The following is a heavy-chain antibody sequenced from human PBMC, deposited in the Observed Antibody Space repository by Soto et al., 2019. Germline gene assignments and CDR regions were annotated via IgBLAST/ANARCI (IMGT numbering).Heavy chain of an antibody. D-gene: IGHD4-4*01. J-gene: IGHJ3*02. V-gene: IGHV5-10-1*01. CDR2: IDPSDSYT. CDR1: GYSFTNYW. CDR3: ARDKDYNLIGDAFDI. Sequence: PGESLKISCKGSGYSFTNYWISWVRQMPGKGLEWMGKIDPSDSYTNYSPSFQGHVTISADKSISTAYLHWSSLKASDTAMYYCARDKDYNLIGDAFDIWGQGTMVTVSS.